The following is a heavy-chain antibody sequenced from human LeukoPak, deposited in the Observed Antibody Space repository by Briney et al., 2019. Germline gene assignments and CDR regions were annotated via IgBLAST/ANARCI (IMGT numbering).Heavy chain of an antibody. CDR2: IIPILGIA. V-gene: IGHV1-69*04. CDR1: GGTFSSYA. CDR3: ARDGGRDIVVVVAATSPFDY. J-gene: IGHJ4*02. D-gene: IGHD2-15*01. Sequence: SVKVSCKASGGTFSSYAISWVRQAPGQGLEWMGRIIPILGIANYAQKLQGRVTITADKSTSTAYMELSSLRSEDTAVYYCARDGGRDIVVVVAATSPFDYWGQGTLVTVSS.